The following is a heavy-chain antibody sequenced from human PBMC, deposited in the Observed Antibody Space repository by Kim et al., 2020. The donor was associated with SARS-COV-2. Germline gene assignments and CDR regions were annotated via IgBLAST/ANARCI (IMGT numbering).Heavy chain of an antibody. J-gene: IGHJ4*02. CDR3: AAIGYGSGSYHFDY. V-gene: IGHV4-39*01. Sequence: NPSLKRRVTIAVDTSKNQFSLKLSSVTAADTAVYYCAAIGYGSGSYHFDYWGQGTLVTVSS. D-gene: IGHD3-10*01.